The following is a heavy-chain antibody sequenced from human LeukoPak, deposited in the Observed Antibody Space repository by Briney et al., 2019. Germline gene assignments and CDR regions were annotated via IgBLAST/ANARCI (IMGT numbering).Heavy chain of an antibody. V-gene: IGHV4-61*02. J-gene: IGHJ5*02. CDR3: ARALVVPAATNWFDP. CDR2: IYTGGST. Sequence: SETLSLTCTVSGGSISSGSYYWSWLRQPAGKGLEWIGRIYTGGSTNYNPSLKSRVTISVDTSKNQFSLKLSSVTAADTAVYYCARALVVPAATNWFDPWGQGTLVTVSS. D-gene: IGHD2-2*01. CDR1: GGSISSGSYY.